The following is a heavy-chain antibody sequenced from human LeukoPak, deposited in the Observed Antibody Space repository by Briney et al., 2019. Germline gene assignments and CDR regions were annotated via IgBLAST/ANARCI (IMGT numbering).Heavy chain of an antibody. J-gene: IGHJ3*02. CDR1: GFTFGDYA. CDR3: TRDRTLSPEDAFDI. V-gene: IGHV3-49*04. D-gene: IGHD1-14*01. CDR2: IRSKAYGGTT. Sequence: PGRSLRLSCTASGFTFGDYAMSWVRQAPGKGLEWVGFIRSKAYGGTTEYAASVKGRFTISRDDSKSIAYLQMNSLKTEDTAVYYCTRDRTLSPEDAFDIWGQGTMVTVSS.